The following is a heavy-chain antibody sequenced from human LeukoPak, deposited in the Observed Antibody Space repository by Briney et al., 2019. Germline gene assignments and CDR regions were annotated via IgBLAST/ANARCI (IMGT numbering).Heavy chain of an antibody. CDR1: GYTFNTYA. D-gene: IGHD2-2*01. CDR3: ARGGTFCSTSSCFPYYFDY. CDR2: INADNGNT. Sequence: GASVKVSCKASGYTFNTYAIHWVRQAPGQRLEWMGWINADNGNTKYSQKFQGRFSITRDASASTVYMELSSLTSEDTALYYCARGGTFCSTSSCFPYYFDYWGQGTVVTVPS. V-gene: IGHV1-3*01. J-gene: IGHJ4*02.